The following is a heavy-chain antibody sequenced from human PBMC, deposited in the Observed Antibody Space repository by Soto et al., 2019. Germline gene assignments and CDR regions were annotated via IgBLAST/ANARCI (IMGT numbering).Heavy chain of an antibody. D-gene: IGHD6-25*01. V-gene: IGHV3-30*04. CDR3: AREVSLGVAPAGNFDS. J-gene: IGHJ4*02. Sequence: QVHLAESGGGVVQPWRSLRLSCAASGFTFSNYPMNWVRQAPGKGLEWVAVISYDGNTKHYADSVKGRCTISRDNPRNTLYLQMNSLRVEDTAVSYCAREVSLGVAPAGNFDSWGQGAQVTVSS. CDR2: ISYDGNTK. CDR1: GFTFSNYP.